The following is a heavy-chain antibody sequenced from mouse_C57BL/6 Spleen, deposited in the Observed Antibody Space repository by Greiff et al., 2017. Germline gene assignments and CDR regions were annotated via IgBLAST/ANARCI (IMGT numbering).Heavy chain of an antibody. Sequence: VQLQQSGPELVKPGASVTISCKASGYSFTDYNMNWVKQSNGTSLEWIGVINPNYGTTSYNQKFKGKATLTVDQSSSTAYMQLNSLTSEDSAFYYCARAYDGYYNYAMDYWGQGTSVTVSS. D-gene: IGHD2-3*01. J-gene: IGHJ4*01. CDR2: INPNYGTT. V-gene: IGHV1-39*01. CDR3: ARAYDGYYNYAMDY. CDR1: GYSFTDYN.